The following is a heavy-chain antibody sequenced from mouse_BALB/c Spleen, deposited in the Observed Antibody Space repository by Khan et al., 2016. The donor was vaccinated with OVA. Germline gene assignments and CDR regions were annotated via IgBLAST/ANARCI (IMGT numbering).Heavy chain of an antibody. CDR2: TNPTNGRT. V-gene: IGHV1S81*02. D-gene: IGHD1-1*01. Sequence: QVQLQQSGAELVKAGASVKMSCKASGYTFTSYWMHWVKQRLGQGLEWFAETNPTNGRTYYNEKFTSKATLTVDKSSSTAYMLLSGPTFEDSAVYYCARIKKLVATYFDYWGQGTTLTVSS. CDR3: ARIKKLVATYFDY. J-gene: IGHJ2*01. CDR1: GYTFTSYW.